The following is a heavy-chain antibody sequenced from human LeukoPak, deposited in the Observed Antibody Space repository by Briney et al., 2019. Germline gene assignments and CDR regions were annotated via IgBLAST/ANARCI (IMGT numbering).Heavy chain of an antibody. D-gene: IGHD1-14*01. J-gene: IGHJ4*02. Sequence: GGSLKLSCAASGFTFSGSAMHWVRQASGKGLEWVGRIRSKANSYATAYAASVKGRFTISRDDSKNTAYLQMNSLKTEDTAVYYCTRPGPGDYWGQGTLVTVSS. CDR3: TRPGPGDY. CDR1: GFTFSGSA. CDR2: IRSKANSYAT. V-gene: IGHV3-73*01.